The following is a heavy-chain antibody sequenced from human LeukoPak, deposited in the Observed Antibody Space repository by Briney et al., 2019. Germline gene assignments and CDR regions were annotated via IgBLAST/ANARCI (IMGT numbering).Heavy chain of an antibody. CDR1: GFTFSSYA. Sequence: GGSLRLSCAASGFTFSSYAMSWVRQAPGKGLEWVSAISGSGGSTYYADSVKGRFTISRDNSKNTVYLQMNSLRDDDTAVYYCAKGTSSLDYDAFDIWGQGTLVTVSS. D-gene: IGHD3-16*01. CDR3: AKGTSSLDYDAFDI. J-gene: IGHJ3*02. V-gene: IGHV3-23*01. CDR2: ISGSGGST.